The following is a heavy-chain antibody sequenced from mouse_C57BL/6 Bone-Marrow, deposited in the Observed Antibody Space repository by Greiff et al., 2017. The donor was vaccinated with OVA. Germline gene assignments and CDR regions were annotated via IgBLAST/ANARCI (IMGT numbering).Heavy chain of an antibody. CDR3: ARSTAQATYYFDY. CDR1: GYTFTDYN. V-gene: IGHV1-18*01. J-gene: IGHJ2*01. Sequence: SGPELVKPGASVKIPCKASGYTFTDYNMDWVKQSHGKSLEWIGDINPNNGGTIYNQKFKGKATLTVDKSSSTAYMELRSLTSEDTAVYYCARSTAQATYYFDYWGQGTTLTVSS. D-gene: IGHD3-2*02. CDR2: INPNNGGT.